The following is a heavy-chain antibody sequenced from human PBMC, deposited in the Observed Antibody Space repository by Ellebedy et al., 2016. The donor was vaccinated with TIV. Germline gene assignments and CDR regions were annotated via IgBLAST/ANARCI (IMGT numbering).Heavy chain of an antibody. Sequence: KVSCKGSGYSFTSYWISWVRQMPGKGLEWMGRIDPSDSYTNYSPSFQGHVTISADKSISTAYLQWSSLKASDTAMYYCARPRYYDSSGYLGDAFDIWGQGTMVTVSS. J-gene: IGHJ3*02. D-gene: IGHD3-22*01. V-gene: IGHV5-10-1*01. CDR2: IDPSDSYT. CDR3: ARPRYYDSSGYLGDAFDI. CDR1: GYSFTSYW.